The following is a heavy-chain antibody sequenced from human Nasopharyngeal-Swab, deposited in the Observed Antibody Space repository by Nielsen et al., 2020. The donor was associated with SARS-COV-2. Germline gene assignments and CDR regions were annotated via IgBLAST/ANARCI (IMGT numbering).Heavy chain of an antibody. J-gene: IGHJ4*02. V-gene: IGHV3-7*01. D-gene: IGHD3-10*01. Sequence: GGSLRLSCAASGFTFSNNWMSWVRQAPGKGLEWVANIKQDGSEKFYVDSVKGRFTISRDNAKNSLYLQMNSLRAEDTAVYYCARGSYYGSGSSVDYWGQGTLVTVSS. CDR1: GFTFSNNW. CDR3: ARGSYYGSGSSVDY. CDR2: IKQDGSEK.